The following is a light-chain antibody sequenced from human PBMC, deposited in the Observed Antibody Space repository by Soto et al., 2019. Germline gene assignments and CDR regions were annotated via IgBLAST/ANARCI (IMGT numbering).Light chain of an antibody. CDR2: GAS. CDR3: QQYGRSPTT. CDR1: QNFGSTY. Sequence: EVVFTPSPDTPGFSPGERANLSWRGSQNFGSTYLAWYQQKRGQAPRFLIYGASSRATGIPDRFSGSGSGTDFTLTISRLEPEDFAVYYCQQYGRSPTTCGQGTKVDIK. V-gene: IGKV3-20*01. J-gene: IGKJ1*01.